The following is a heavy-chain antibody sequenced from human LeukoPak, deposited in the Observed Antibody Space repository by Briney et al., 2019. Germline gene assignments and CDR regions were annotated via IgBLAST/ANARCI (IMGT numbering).Heavy chain of an antibody. V-gene: IGHV1-18*01. CDR2: ISAYNGNT. J-gene: IGHJ6*02. Sequence: ASVKVSCKASGYTFTSYGISWVRQAPGQGLEWMGWISAYNGNTNYAQKLQGRVTMTADTSTSTAYMELRSLRSDDTAVYYCARPNRLNYYYYGMDVWGQGTTVTVSS. D-gene: IGHD1-14*01. CDR3: ARPNRLNYYYYGMDV. CDR1: GYTFTSYG.